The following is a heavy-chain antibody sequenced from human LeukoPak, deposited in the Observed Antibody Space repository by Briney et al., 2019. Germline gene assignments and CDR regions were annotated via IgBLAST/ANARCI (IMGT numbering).Heavy chain of an antibody. D-gene: IGHD6-19*01. CDR1: RGSISSTSYY. CDR3: ARAVAGGRFDY. Sequence: SQTLSLTCTVSRGSISSTSYYWRWIRQPAGKGLEWIGRIYISGSTNYNPSLKSRATISVDTSKNQFSLKLSSVTAADTAVYYCARAVAGGRFDYWGQGTLVTVSS. CDR2: IYISGST. V-gene: IGHV4-61*02. J-gene: IGHJ4*02.